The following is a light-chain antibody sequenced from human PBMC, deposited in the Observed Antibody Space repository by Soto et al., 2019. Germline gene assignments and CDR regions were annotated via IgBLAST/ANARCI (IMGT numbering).Light chain of an antibody. J-gene: IGKJ4*01. Sequence: DIQMTQSPSTLSGSVGDRVTITCRASQSISSWLAWYQQKPGKAPKLLIYKASSLESGVPSRFSGSGSGTEFTLTISSLHPDDFATYYCQQYNDYSATFGGGTKVDI. CDR2: KAS. V-gene: IGKV1-5*03. CDR3: QQYNDYSAT. CDR1: QSISSW.